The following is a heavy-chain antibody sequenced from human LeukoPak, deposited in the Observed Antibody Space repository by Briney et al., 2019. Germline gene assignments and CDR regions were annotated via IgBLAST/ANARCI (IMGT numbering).Heavy chain of an antibody. Sequence: SETLSLTCAVYGGSFSGYYWSWIRQPPGKGLEWIGEINHSGSTNYNPSLKSRVTISVDTSKNQFSLKLSSVTAADAAVYYCASSTARYFDYWGQGTLVTVSS. CDR1: GGSFSGYY. D-gene: IGHD4-17*01. J-gene: IGHJ4*02. V-gene: IGHV4-34*01. CDR2: INHSGST. CDR3: ASSTARYFDY.